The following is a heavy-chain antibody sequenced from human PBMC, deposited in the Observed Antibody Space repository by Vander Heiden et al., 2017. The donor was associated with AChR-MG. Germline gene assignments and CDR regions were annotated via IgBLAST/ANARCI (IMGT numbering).Heavy chain of an antibody. V-gene: IGHV3-53*01. D-gene: IGHD1-7*01. CDR2: IYSGGST. CDR3: ARAVITGTGCMYFDY. CDR1: GFTVSSNY. J-gene: IGHJ4*02. Sequence: EVQLVESGGGLIQPGGSLRLSCAASGFTVSSNYMSWVRQAPGKGLEWVSVIYSGGSTYYADSVKGRFTISRDNSKNTLYLQMNSLRAEDTAVYYCARAVITGTGCMYFDYWGQGTLVTVSS.